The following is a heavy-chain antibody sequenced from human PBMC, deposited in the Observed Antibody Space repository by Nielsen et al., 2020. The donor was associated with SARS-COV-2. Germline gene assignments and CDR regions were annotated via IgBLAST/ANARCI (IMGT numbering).Heavy chain of an antibody. J-gene: IGHJ4*02. D-gene: IGHD6-13*01. CDR1: GSSFNTYW. Sequence: GESLKISCKGSGSSFNTYWIGWVRQMPGKGLEWMGIIYPGDSDTRYSPSFQGHVTMSADKSINTAYVQWSSLRASDTAMYYCARRQQQTVFDYWGQGTQVTVS. CDR2: IYPGDSDT. V-gene: IGHV5-51*01. CDR3: ARRQQQTVFDY.